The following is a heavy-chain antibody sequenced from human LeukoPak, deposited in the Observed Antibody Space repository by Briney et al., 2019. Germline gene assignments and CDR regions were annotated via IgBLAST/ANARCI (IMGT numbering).Heavy chain of an antibody. V-gene: IGHV4-39*01. CDR3: ARGVHGDYRWYFDL. CDR1: GGSISSSSYY. J-gene: IGHJ2*01. CDR2: IYYSGST. D-gene: IGHD4-17*01. Sequence: SETLSLTCTVSGGSISSSSYYWGWIRQPPGKGLEWIGSIYYSGSTYYNPSLKSRVTISVDTFKNQFSLKLSSVTAADTAVYYCARGVHGDYRWYFDLWGRGTLVTVSS.